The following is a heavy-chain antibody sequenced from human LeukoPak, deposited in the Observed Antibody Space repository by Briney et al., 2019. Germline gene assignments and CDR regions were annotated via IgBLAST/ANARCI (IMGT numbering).Heavy chain of an antibody. V-gene: IGHV3-48*03. D-gene: IGHD3-10*02. CDR3: AELGITMIGGV. CDR2: ISSSGSTI. J-gene: IGHJ6*04. Sequence: GGSLRLSCAASVFTFSSYEMNWVRQAPGKGLEWVSYISSSGSTIYYADSVKGRLTLSRDNAKNSLYLQMNSLRAEDTAVYYCAELGITMIGGVLGKGTTVTISS. CDR1: VFTFSSYE.